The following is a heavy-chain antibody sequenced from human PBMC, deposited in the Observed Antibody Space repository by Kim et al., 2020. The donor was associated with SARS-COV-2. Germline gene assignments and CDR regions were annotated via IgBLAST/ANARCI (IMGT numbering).Heavy chain of an antibody. Sequence: KNTQKFQDRGTITRDTSESTAYMELTSLRSEDTAVYYCARLYYYDSIPDYWGQGTLVTVSS. J-gene: IGHJ4*02. V-gene: IGHV1-3*01. D-gene: IGHD3-22*01. CDR3: ARLYYYDSIPDY.